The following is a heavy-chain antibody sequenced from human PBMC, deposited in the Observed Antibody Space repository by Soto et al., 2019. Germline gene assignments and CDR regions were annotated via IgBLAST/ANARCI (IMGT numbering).Heavy chain of an antibody. CDR1: WDSVSSNSAV. D-gene: IGHD1-26*01. V-gene: IGHV6-1*01. J-gene: IGHJ4*01. CDR3: ARGEQYSGRIFDY. CDR2: TYYRSKWYY. Sequence: SQTLSLTWAITWDSVSSNSAVWSWVRQSPSRGLEWLGRTYYRSKWYYEYAVSVRGRITINPDTSKNQYSLQLNSVTPEDTAVYFCARGEQYSGRIFDYLGQGTLV.